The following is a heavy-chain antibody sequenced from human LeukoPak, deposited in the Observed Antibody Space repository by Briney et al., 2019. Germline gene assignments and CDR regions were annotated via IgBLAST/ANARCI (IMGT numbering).Heavy chain of an antibody. J-gene: IGHJ5*02. Sequence: SQTVSLTCAISGDSVSSNSVTWNWIRQSPSRGLEWLGRTYYRSTWYNDYAVSVRGRITVNPDTSKDQFSLHLNSVTPEDTAVYYCARRLTQYDCFDPWGQGILVTVSS. D-gene: IGHD2-2*01. CDR2: TYYRSTWYN. V-gene: IGHV6-1*01. CDR1: GDSVSSNSVT. CDR3: ARRLTQYDCFDP.